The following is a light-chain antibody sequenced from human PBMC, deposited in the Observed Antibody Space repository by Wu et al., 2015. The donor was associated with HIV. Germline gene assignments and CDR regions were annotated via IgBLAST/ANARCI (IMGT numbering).Light chain of an antibody. CDR3: QQYDTYST. V-gene: IGKV1-5*03. Sequence: DIQMTQSPSTLSASVGDRVTITCRASQRISNWLAWYQQKPGKAPKLLIYKASSLESGVPSRFSGSGSGTEFTLTISSLQPDDFATYYCQQYDTYSTFGQGTRVEIK. J-gene: IGKJ1*01. CDR1: QRISNW. CDR2: KAS.